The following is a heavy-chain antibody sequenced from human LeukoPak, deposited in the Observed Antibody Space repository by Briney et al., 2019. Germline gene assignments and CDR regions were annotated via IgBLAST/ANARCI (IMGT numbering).Heavy chain of an antibody. CDR1: GFTFSSYA. CDR2: TSYGGSNQ. CDR3: ARVDPTGDGYNCFDS. J-gene: IGHJ4*02. D-gene: IGHD5-24*01. Sequence: GRSLRLSCAASGFTFSSYAMHWVRQAPGKGLEWVAVTSYGGSNQYYADSVKGRFTLSRDNSKKTVYLQMTSLRPEDTAVYYCARVDPTGDGYNCFDSWGQGTLVTVSS. V-gene: IGHV3-30-3*01.